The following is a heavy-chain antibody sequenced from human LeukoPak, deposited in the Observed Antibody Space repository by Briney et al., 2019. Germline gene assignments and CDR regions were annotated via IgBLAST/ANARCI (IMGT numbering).Heavy chain of an antibody. D-gene: IGHD3-10*01. CDR3: ARGRTYYYGSGSRNWFDP. CDR1: GYSISSGYY. CDR2: INHSGST. Sequence: SETLSLTCAVSGYSISSGYYWSWIRQPPGKGLEWIGEINHSGSTNYNPSLKSRVTISVDTSKNQFSLKLSSVTAADTAVYYCARGRTYYYGSGSRNWFDPWGQGTLVTVSS. J-gene: IGHJ5*02. V-gene: IGHV4-34*01.